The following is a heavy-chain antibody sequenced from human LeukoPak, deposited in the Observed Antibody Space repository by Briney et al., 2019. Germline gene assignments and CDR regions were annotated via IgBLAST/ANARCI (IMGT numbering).Heavy chain of an antibody. V-gene: IGHV1-2*02. CDR1: GYTFTGHY. CDR2: INPNSGGT. D-gene: IGHD3-22*01. CDR3: ARAPYYYDSSGPIDY. J-gene: IGHJ4*02. Sequence: ASVKVSCKASGYTFTGHYMHWVRQAPGQGLEWSGWINPNSGGTKYAQKFQGRVTMTRDTSISTAYMELSRLRSDDTAVYYCARAPYYYDSSGPIDYWGQGTLVTVSS.